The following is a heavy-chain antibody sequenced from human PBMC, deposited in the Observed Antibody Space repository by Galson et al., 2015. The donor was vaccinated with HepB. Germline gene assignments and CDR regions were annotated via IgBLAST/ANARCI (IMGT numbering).Heavy chain of an antibody. V-gene: IGHV4-39*01. Sequence: ETLSLTCTVSGGSISGSSYFWGRIRQPPGKGLEWIGNIYHSGSTYYSPTLKSRVTISVDTSKNQFSLKMSSVTAADTAVYYCATSRTYGTDVWGQGTTVIVSS. CDR1: GGSISGSSYF. J-gene: IGHJ6*02. CDR2: IYHSGST. CDR3: ATSRTYGTDV.